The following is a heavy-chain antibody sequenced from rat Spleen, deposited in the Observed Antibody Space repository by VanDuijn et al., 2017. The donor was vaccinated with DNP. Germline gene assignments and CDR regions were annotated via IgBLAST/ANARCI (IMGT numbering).Heavy chain of an antibody. V-gene: IGHV5-58*01. CDR1: GFTFSSYW. CDR3: ARSTITAISNWFAY. Sequence: EVQLVESGGDLVQPGRSLKLSCVASGFTFSSYWMYWIRQTPEKGLEWVASINTDGDTTYYPDSVKGRFTVSRDNAENTVCLQMNSLRSEDTATYYCARSTITAISNWFAYWGQGTLVTVSS. D-gene: IGHD1-2*01. J-gene: IGHJ3*01. CDR2: INTDGDTT.